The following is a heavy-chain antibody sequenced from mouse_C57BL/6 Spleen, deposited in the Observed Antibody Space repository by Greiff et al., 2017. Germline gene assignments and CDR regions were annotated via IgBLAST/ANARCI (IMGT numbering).Heavy chain of an antibody. CDR3: ARGTTVVAMYFYV. CDR1: GYAFSSYW. J-gene: IGHJ1*03. Sequence: SGAELVKPGASVKISCNASGYAFSSYWMNWVKQRPGKGLEWIGQIYPGDGDTNYNGKFKGKATLTADKSTSTAYMQLSSRTSEDSAVYFCARGTTVVAMYFYVWGTGTTVTFSS. CDR2: IYPGDGDT. V-gene: IGHV1-80*01. D-gene: IGHD1-1*01.